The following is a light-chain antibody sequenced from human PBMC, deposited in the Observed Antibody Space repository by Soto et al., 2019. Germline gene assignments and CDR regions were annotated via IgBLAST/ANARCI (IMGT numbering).Light chain of an antibody. V-gene: IGKV1-5*03. Sequence: DIQMTQSPSTLSAGXXXXXTIXXXASQSINRWLAWYQQKPGKAPKLLIYKASTLESGVPSRFSGSGSGTEFTLTISSLQPDDFATYYCQHYNSYSEAFGQGTKVDI. J-gene: IGKJ1*01. CDR1: QSINRW. CDR3: QHYNSYSEA. CDR2: KAS.